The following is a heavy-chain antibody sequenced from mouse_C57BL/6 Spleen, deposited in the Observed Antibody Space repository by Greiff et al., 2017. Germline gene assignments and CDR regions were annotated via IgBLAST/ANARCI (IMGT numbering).Heavy chain of an antibody. J-gene: IGHJ3*01. CDR2: IYPNNGST. V-gene: IGHV1-18*01. Sequence: EVQLQQSGPELVKPGASVKIPCKASGYTFTDYNMDWVKQSPGKSLEWIGDIYPNNGSTFYNQQFNGQATLTVDKSSRTSYMELRSLTSENTAVYYCARSIYCDYDVWFAYWGQGTLVTVSA. CDR3: ARSIYCDYDVWFAY. CDR1: GYTFTDYN. D-gene: IGHD2-4*01.